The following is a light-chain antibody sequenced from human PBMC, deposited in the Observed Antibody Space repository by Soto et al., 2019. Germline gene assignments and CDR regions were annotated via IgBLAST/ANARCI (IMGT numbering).Light chain of an antibody. CDR3: CSYTSSSTWV. J-gene: IGLJ3*02. CDR1: SSDVGGYNY. Sequence: QSALTQPASVSGSPGQSITISCTGTSSDVGGYNYVSWYQQHPGKAPKLMIYDVTDRPSGVSSRFSGSKSANTASLTISGLQAEDEADYYCCSYTSSSTWVFGVGTKLTVL. V-gene: IGLV2-14*03. CDR2: DVT.